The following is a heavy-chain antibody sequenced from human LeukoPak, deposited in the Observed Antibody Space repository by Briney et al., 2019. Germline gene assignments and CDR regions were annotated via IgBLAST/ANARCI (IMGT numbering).Heavy chain of an antibody. J-gene: IGHJ4*02. CDR2: ASGSGCTN. V-gene: IGHV3-23*01. CDR1: GFTFSNYV. Sequence: PGGSLRHSCAASGFTFSNYVMSWLHQPPGKGLQWVSGASGSGCTNYFEAFPQGWITITRDNSKNTLDLQMNSLRAEDTAVYYCAKDRGPNRLFDYWGQGTLVTVSS. CDR3: AKDRGPNRLFDY.